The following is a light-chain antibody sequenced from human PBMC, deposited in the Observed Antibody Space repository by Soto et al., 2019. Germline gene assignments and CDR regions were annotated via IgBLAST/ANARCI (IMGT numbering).Light chain of an antibody. CDR3: QQHNGVPLT. Sequence: EIVMTQSPATLSVSPGERATLSCRGSQSVSTNLAWYQQKPGQAPRLLIYGASTRATGVPARFSGSGSGTEFTFTISSLQSEDFAVYYCQQHNGVPLTFGGGTKVEIK. V-gene: IGKV3-15*01. J-gene: IGKJ4*01. CDR2: GAS. CDR1: QSVSTN.